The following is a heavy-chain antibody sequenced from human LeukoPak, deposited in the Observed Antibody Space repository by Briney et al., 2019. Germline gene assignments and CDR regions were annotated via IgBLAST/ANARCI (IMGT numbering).Heavy chain of an antibody. CDR1: GYTFTSYG. Sequence: ASVKVSCKASGYTFTSYGSSGVRQAPGQGLEWMGWISAYNGNTNYAQKLQGRVTMTTDTSTSTAYMELKSLRSDDTAVYYCARVHIVVVPADIAWFDPWGQGTLVTVSS. CDR2: ISAYNGNT. J-gene: IGHJ5*02. CDR3: ARVHIVVVPADIAWFDP. D-gene: IGHD2-2*02. V-gene: IGHV1-18*01.